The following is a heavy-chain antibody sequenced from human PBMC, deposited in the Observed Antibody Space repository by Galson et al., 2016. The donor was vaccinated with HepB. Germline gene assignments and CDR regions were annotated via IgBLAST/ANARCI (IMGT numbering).Heavy chain of an antibody. Sequence: SLRLSCAASGFTFSRYEMNWVRQAPGKGLEWVSYISSSGTTIYYADSVKGRFTISRDNAKNSLYLQMNSLRAEDTAVYCCARGPVRLDDLLTGSPKNPDYWGQGTLVTVSS. CDR2: ISSSGTTI. CDR1: GFTFSRYE. J-gene: IGHJ4*02. D-gene: IGHD3-9*01. V-gene: IGHV3-48*03. CDR3: ARGPVRLDDLLTGSPKNPDY.